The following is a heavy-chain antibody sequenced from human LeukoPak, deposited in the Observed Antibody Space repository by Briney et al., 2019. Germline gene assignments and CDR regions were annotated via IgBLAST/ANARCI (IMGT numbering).Heavy chain of an antibody. J-gene: IGHJ4*02. CDR1: GFTFNSYW. V-gene: IGHV3-7*01. CDR2: IRQDGSET. D-gene: IGHD3-9*01. Sequence: GGSLRLSCTVSGFTFNSYWMSWVRQAPGTGLEWVANIRQDGSETYYVDSVKGRFVISRDNSKNTLYLQMNSLRAEDTAVYYCAKDYYDILSGLLDYWGQGTLVTVSS. CDR3: AKDYYDILSGLLDY.